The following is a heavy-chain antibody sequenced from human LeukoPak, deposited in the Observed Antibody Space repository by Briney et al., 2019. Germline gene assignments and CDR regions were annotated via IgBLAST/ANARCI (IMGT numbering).Heavy chain of an antibody. CDR3: ATPKGGSDY. CDR2: IKHDGIEM. V-gene: IGHV3-7*01. Sequence: GGSLRLSCAASGFSFSSYWMSWVRQAPGKGLEWVAYIKHDGIEMYYVDSVKGRFTISRDNAKNSLYLQMDSLRAEDTAVYYCATPKGGSDYWGQGTLVTVSS. J-gene: IGHJ4*02. D-gene: IGHD3-16*01. CDR1: GFSFSSYW.